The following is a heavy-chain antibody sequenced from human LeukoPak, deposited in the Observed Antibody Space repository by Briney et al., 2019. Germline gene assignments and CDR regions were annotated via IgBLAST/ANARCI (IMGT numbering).Heavy chain of an antibody. J-gene: IGHJ4*02. Sequence: SGGSLRLSCAASGFTFSTYAMSWVRQAPGKGLEWVSAISDSSGSTYYADSVKGRFTISRDNSKNTLYLQVNSLRTEDTAVYYCARDRKLYAVWGQGTLVTVSS. CDR2: ISDSSGST. D-gene: IGHD2/OR15-2a*01. CDR1: GFTFSTYA. V-gene: IGHV3-23*01. CDR3: ARDRKLYAV.